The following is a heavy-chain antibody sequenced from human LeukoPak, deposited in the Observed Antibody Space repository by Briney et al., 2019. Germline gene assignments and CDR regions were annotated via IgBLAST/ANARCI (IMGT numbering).Heavy chain of an antibody. CDR1: GFTLSSYG. CDR3: AKDDELGTLDGMDV. V-gene: IGHV3-30*18. Sequence: GGSLRLSCAASGFTLSSYGMHWVRQAPGKGLEWVAVISYDGSNKYYADSVKGRFTISRDNSKNTLYLQMNSLRAEDTAVYYCAKDDELGTLDGMDVWGQGTTVTVSS. CDR2: ISYDGSNK. J-gene: IGHJ6*02. D-gene: IGHD7-27*01.